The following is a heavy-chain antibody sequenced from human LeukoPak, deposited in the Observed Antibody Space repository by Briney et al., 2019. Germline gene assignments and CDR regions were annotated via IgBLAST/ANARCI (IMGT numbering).Heavy chain of an antibody. J-gene: IGHJ4*02. Sequence: PSETLSLTCAVYGGSFSGYYWSWIRQPPGKGLEWIGEINHSGSTNYNPSLKSRVTISVDTSKNQFSLRLSSVTAADTAVYYCARHHGGTVDYWGQGTLVTVSS. V-gene: IGHV4-34*01. CDR2: INHSGST. CDR3: ARHHGGTVDY. D-gene: IGHD4-23*01. CDR1: GGSFSGYY.